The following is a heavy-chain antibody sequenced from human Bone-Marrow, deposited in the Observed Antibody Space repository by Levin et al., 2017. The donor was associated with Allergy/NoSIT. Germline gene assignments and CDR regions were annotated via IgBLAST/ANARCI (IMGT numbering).Heavy chain of an antibody. J-gene: IGHJ4*02. Sequence: GESLKISCKASGYTFTSYDINWVRQATGQGLEWMGWMNPNSGNTGYAQKFQGRVTMTRNTSISTAYMELSSLRSEDTAVYYCAWGQADRGWGRLDYWGQGTLVTVSS. CDR2: MNPNSGNT. CDR3: AWGQADRGWGRLDY. V-gene: IGHV1-8*01. CDR1: GYTFTSYD. D-gene: IGHD3-16*01.